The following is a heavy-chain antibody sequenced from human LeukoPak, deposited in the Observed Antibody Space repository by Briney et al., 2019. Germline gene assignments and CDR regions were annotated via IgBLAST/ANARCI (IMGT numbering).Heavy chain of an antibody. Sequence: PGGSLRLSCAASVFTFGNYAMSWVRRSPGKGLEWVSRISGSGDSTYYADSVKGRFTISRDNSKNTLYVQMNSLRAEDTAVYYCAKFHTVTTTYWGQGTLVTVSS. J-gene: IGHJ4*02. CDR2: ISGSGDST. CDR3: AKFHTVTTTY. CDR1: VFTFGNYA. D-gene: IGHD4-11*01. V-gene: IGHV3-23*01.